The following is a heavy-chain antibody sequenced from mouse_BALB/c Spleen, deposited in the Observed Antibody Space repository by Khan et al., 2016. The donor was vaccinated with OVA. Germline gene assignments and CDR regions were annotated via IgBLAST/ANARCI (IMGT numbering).Heavy chain of an antibody. CDR3: ARRLPPYYYAMDY. CDR1: GYTFTNYW. CDR2: INPSTYYT. Sequence: QVQLQQSGAELAKPGASVKMSCKASGYTFTNYWMHWVKQRPGQGLEWIGYINPSTYYTEYNQMFKDRATLTAEKSSNTAYIQLRSLTSEDSAVYYCARRLPPYYYAMDYWGQGTSVTVAS. D-gene: IGHD3-2*02. J-gene: IGHJ4*01. V-gene: IGHV1-7*01.